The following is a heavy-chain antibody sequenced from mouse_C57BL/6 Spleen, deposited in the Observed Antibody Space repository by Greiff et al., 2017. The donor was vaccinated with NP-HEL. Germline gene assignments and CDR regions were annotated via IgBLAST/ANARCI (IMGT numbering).Heavy chain of an antibody. CDR2: INPSSGYT. Sequence: QVQLQQSGAELARPGASVKMSCKASGYTFTSYTMHWVKQRPGQGLEWIGYINPSSGYTKYNQKFKDQATLTADKSSSTAYMQLSSLTSEDSAVYYCARNYDGSSYAMDYWGQGTSVTVSS. D-gene: IGHD1-1*01. J-gene: IGHJ4*01. V-gene: IGHV1-4*01. CDR1: GYTFTSYT. CDR3: ARNYDGSSYAMDY.